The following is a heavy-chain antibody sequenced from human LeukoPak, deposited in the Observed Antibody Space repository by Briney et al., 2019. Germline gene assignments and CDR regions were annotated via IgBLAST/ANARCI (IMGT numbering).Heavy chain of an antibody. V-gene: IGHV4-39*07. D-gene: IGHD2-2*01. Sequence: SETLTLPCTVSGGSISSSSYYWGWIRQPPAKRLEWIGSIYYSGSTYYNPSLKSRVTISVDTSKNQFSLKMSSVTAADTAVYYCARVRGGSCSSTSCYYYYYYMDVWGKGTTVTVSS. CDR3: ARVRGGSCSSTSCYYYYYYMDV. CDR2: IYYSGST. J-gene: IGHJ6*03. CDR1: GGSISSSSYY.